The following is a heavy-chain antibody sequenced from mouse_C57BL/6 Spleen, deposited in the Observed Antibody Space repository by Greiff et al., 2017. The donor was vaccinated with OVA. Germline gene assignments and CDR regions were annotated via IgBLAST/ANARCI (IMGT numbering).Heavy chain of an antibody. CDR3: TGGGTTVVEYGEYFDY. J-gene: IGHJ2*01. CDR2: IRLKSDNYAT. CDR1: GFTFSNYW. V-gene: IGHV6-3*01. Sequence: EVKVEESGGGLVQPGGSMKLSCVASGFTFSNYWMNWVRQSPEKGLEWVAQIRLKSDNYATNYAESVKGRFTISRDDSKSSVYLQMNNLRAEDTGIYYCTGGGTTVVEYGEYFDYWGQGTTLTVSS. D-gene: IGHD1-1*01.